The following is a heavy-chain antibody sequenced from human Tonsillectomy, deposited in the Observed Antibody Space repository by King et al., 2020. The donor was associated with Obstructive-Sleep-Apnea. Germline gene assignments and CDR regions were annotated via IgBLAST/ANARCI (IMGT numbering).Heavy chain of an antibody. CDR3: ARGDIYCSSTSCPYDY. Sequence: QLQESGPGLVKPSETLSLTCSVSGGSISSYSWNWIRQPPGKGLEWIGFIYYSGSTSHNPSLKSRVTISVDTSKNQFSLKLRSVTAADTAVYYCARGDIYCSSTSCPYDYWGQGTLVTVSS. V-gene: IGHV4-59*01. D-gene: IGHD2-2*01. CDR1: GGSISSYS. J-gene: IGHJ4*02. CDR2: IYYSGST.